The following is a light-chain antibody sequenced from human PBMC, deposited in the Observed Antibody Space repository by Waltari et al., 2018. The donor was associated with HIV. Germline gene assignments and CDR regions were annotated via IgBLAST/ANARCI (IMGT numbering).Light chain of an antibody. CDR3: QHYSDYPWT. CDR1: QTIGVW. CDR2: KSS. Sequence: DIQMTQSPSTPSASVGDSVTITCQASQTIGVWLARSQQKPAQAPKILIYKSSTLETGVPSRFSGTGSGTGFTLTRGVLKPDDSATYYCQHYSDYPWTVGEGTKVE. V-gene: IGKV1-5*03. J-gene: IGKJ1*01.